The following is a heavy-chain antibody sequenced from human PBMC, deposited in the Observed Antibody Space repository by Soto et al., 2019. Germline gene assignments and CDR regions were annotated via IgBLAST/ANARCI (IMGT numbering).Heavy chain of an antibody. V-gene: IGHV1-69*01. CDR2: IIPIFGTA. CDR1: GGTFSSYA. Sequence: QVQLVQSGAEVKKPGSSVKVSCKASGGTFSSYAISWVRQAPGQGLEWTGGIIPIFGTANYAQKFQGRVTITADESTSTAYMELSSLRSEDTAVYYCARDGMVRGVLTHSFDYWGQGTLVTVSS. D-gene: IGHD3-10*01. J-gene: IGHJ4*02. CDR3: ARDGMVRGVLTHSFDY.